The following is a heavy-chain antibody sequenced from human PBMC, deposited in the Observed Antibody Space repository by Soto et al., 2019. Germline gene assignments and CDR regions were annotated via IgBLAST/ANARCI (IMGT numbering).Heavy chain of an antibody. V-gene: IGHV5-10-1*01. D-gene: IGHD3-10*01. CDR3: ARLPPRDRGGYYYYGMDV. CDR2: IDPSDSYT. CDR1: GYSFTSYW. Sequence: EVQLVQSGAEVKKPGESLRISCKGSGYSFTSYWIIWVRQMPGKGLEWMGRIDPSDSYTNYSPSFQGHVTISADKSISTAYLQWSSLKASDTAMYYCARLPPRDRGGYYYYGMDVWGQGTTVTVSS. J-gene: IGHJ6*02.